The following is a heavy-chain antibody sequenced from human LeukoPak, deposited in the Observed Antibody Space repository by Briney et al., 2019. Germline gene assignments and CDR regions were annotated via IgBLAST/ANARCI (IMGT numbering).Heavy chain of an antibody. J-gene: IGHJ4*02. CDR1: GLTFSNAW. CDR2: IKRKSDGGTT. V-gene: IGHV3-15*01. D-gene: IGHD2-8*01. Sequence: GGSLRLSCAASGLTFSNAWMSWVRQAPGKGLEWVGRIKRKSDGGTTDYAAPVKGRFTISRDDSKNTLYLQMNSLKTEDTAVYYCTLYCTNGVCHGYWGQGTLVTVSS. CDR3: TLYCTNGVCHGY.